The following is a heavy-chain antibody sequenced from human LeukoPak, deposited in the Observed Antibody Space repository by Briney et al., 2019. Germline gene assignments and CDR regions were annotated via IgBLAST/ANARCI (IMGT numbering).Heavy chain of an antibody. CDR2: ISSSSSYI. Sequence: GGSLRLSCAASGFTFSSYSMNWVRQAPGKGLEWVSSISSSSSYIYYADSVKGRFTISRDNAKNSLFLQMNSLRAEDTAFYYCAREDYNWNDYYYYGMDVWGQGTTVTVSS. D-gene: IGHD1-20*01. J-gene: IGHJ6*02. V-gene: IGHV3-21*04. CDR1: GFTFSSYS. CDR3: AREDYNWNDYYYYGMDV.